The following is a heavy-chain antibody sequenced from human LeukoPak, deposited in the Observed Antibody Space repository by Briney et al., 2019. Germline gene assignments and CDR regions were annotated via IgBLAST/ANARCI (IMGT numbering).Heavy chain of an antibody. CDR2: IYSGGTT. V-gene: IGHV3-53*04. CDR3: ARVDTVMAYYFDL. Sequence: GGSLRLSCAASGFTVSTNYMTWVRQAPGKGLEWVSTIYSGGTTYYADSVMGRFTISRHNSRNTLYLQMNSLRAEDTAVYYCARVDTVMAYYFDLWGQGTLVTVSS. J-gene: IGHJ4*02. CDR1: GFTVSTNY. D-gene: IGHD5-18*01.